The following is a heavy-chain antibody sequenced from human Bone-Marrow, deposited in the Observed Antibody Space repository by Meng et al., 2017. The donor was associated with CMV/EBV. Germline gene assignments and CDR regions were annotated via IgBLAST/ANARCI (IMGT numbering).Heavy chain of an antibody. J-gene: IGHJ4*02. V-gene: IGHV3-48*01. D-gene: IGHD1-26*01. CDR2: ISSNSSVL. Sequence: GESLKISCAASGFTFSSYGMSWLRQAPGKGLEWVSYISSNSSVLDYADSVKGRSAITRDNAKNSLYLQMNGLRAEDTAVYYCARDRPDAVGATTLFDYWGQGRLVTVSS. CDR3: ARDRPDAVGATTLFDY. CDR1: GFTFSSYG.